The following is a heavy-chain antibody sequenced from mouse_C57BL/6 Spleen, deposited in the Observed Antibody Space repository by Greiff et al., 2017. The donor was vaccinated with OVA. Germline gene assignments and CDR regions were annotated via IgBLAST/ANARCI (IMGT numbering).Heavy chain of an antibody. J-gene: IGHJ2*01. CDR2: INPNNGGT. CDR1: GYTFTDYY. V-gene: IGHV1-26*01. CDR3: ARGGWLLPDY. D-gene: IGHD2-3*01. Sequence: VQLQQSGPELVKPGASVKISCKASGYTFTDYYMNWVKQSHGKSLEWIGDINPNNGGTSYNQKFKGKATLTVDKSSSTAYMELRSLTSEDSAVYYCARGGWLLPDYWGQGTTLTVSS.